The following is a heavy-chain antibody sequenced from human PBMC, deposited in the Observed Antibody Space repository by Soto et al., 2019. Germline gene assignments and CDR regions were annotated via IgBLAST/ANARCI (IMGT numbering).Heavy chain of an antibody. CDR2: IYSGGST. J-gene: IGHJ5*02. V-gene: IGHV3-53*01. Sequence: GGSLRLSCAASGFTVSSNYMSWVRQAPGKGLEWVSVIYSGGSTYYADSVKGRFTISRDNSKNTLYLQMNSLRAEDTAVYYCARSVAARRGEDWFDPWGQGXLVTVYS. CDR3: ARSVAARRGEDWFDP. CDR1: GFTVSSNY. D-gene: IGHD6-6*01.